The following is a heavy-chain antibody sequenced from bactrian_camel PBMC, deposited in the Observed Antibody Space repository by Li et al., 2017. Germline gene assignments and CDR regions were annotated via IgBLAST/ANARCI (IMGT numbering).Heavy chain of an antibody. D-gene: IGHD6*01. CDR1: GYTFSTVC. CDR2: IDSDGST. CDR3: AADPDAVRTVVPNTYESNY. Sequence: HVQLVESGGGSVHSGGSLRLSCVASGYTFSTVCMAWFRQIPGKERARVAIIDSDGSTSYADSVKGRFTISQDYAKNTLYLQMNSLKLEDTAVYYCAADPDAVRTVVPNTYESNYWGQGTQVTVS. J-gene: IGHJ4*01. V-gene: IGHV3S53*01.